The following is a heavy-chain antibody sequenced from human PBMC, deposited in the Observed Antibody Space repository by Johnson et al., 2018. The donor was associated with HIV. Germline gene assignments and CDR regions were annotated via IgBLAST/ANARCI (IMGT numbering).Heavy chain of an antibody. CDR3: ARDDLDSGGFLMAFSV. J-gene: IGHJ3*01. CDR2: VHRDGRL. D-gene: IGHD2-15*01. Sequence: VQLVESGGGLIQPGGSLRLSCAASGFTVSNNYMNWVRQTPGKGLEWVSVVHRDGRLYYADSVKGRFRLSSDNSKNTLYLQMNRLRVEDTAVYYCARDDLDSGGFLMAFSVWGQGTTVTVSS. V-gene: IGHV3-66*01. CDR1: GFTVSNNY.